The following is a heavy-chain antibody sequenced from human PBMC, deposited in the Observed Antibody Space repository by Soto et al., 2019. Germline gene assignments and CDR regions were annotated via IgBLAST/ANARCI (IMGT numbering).Heavy chain of an antibody. CDR2: IIPILGIA. CDR1: GGTFSSYT. J-gene: IGHJ5*02. Sequence: QVQLVQSGAEVKKPGSSVKVSCKASGGTFSSYTISWVRQAPGQGLEWMGRIIPILGIANYAQKFQGRVTITADKSTSTAYMELSSLRSEDTAVYYCARDKDPPFNGFDPWGQGTLVTVSS. CDR3: ARDKDPPFNGFDP. V-gene: IGHV1-69*08.